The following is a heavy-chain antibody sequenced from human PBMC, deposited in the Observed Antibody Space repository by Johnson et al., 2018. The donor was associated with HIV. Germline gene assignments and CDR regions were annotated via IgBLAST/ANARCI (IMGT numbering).Heavy chain of an antibody. J-gene: IGHJ3*02. V-gene: IGHV3-30*04. CDR2: ISYEGSNK. CDR3: AKDIWAYCGGDCSPGSAFDI. Sequence: QVQLVESGGGVAQPGRSLRLSCAASGFTFSTYAFHWVRQAPGKGLDWVAVISYEGSNKYYADSVKGRITISRDNSKYTVYLQMNSLRVEDTAVYYCAKDIWAYCGGDCSPGSAFDIWGQGTMVTVSS. CDR1: GFTFSTYA. D-gene: IGHD2-21*01.